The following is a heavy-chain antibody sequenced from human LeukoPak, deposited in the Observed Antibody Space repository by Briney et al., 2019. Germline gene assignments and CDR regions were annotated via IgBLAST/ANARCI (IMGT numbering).Heavy chain of an antibody. J-gene: IGHJ4*02. Sequence: ASVKVSCKPSGFTFTSSALQWVRQARGQRLECIGWIVVGSGNTNYAQKFQERVTITRDMSTSTAYMDLSSLRSEDTAVYYCAAEMYCSGGSCYTPDYWGQGTLVTVSS. CDR3: AAEMYCSGGSCYTPDY. D-gene: IGHD2-15*01. CDR2: IVVGSGNT. V-gene: IGHV1-58*01. CDR1: GFTFTSSA.